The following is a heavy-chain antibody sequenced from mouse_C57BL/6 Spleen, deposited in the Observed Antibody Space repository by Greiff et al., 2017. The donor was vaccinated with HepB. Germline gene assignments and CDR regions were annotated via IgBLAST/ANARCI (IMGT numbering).Heavy chain of an antibody. CDR1: GYTFTEYT. V-gene: IGHV1-62-2*01. Sequence: VQLQQSGAELVKPGASVKLSCKASGYTFTEYTIHWVKQRSGQGLEWIGWFYPGSGSIKYNEKFKDKATLTADKSSSTVYMERSRLTSEDSAVYFCARHEKRETGARGGYFDVWGTGTTVTVSS. CDR2: FYPGSGSI. CDR3: ARHEKRETGARGGYFDV. D-gene: IGHD4-1*01. J-gene: IGHJ1*03.